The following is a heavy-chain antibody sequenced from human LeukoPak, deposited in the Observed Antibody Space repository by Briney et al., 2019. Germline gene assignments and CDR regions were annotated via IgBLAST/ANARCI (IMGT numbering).Heavy chain of an antibody. J-gene: IGHJ5*02. CDR1: GYTLTELS. V-gene: IGHV1-24*01. D-gene: IGHD1-1*01. CDR3: AMQLERAGYWFDP. CDR2: FDPEDSET. Sequence: LVASVKVSCKVSGYTLTELSMHWVRQAPGKGLEWMGGFDPEDSETIYAQKFRGRVTMTEDTSTDTAYMELSSLRSEDTAVYYCAMQLERAGYWFDPWGQGTLVTVSS.